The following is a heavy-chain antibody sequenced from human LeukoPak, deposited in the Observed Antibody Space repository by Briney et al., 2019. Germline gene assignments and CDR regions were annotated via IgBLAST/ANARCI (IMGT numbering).Heavy chain of an antibody. J-gene: IGHJ4*02. D-gene: IGHD2-21*02. Sequence: PSETLSLTCTVSGGSINRYYWSWIRQPPGKGLEWIGSIYYTGITDYNPSLKSRVTISVDTPKKQFSLKVSSVTAADTAVYYCARYRYGGDPILDQWGQGTLVTVSS. CDR2: IYYTGIT. V-gene: IGHV4-59*08. CDR1: GGSINRYY. CDR3: ARYRYGGDPILDQ.